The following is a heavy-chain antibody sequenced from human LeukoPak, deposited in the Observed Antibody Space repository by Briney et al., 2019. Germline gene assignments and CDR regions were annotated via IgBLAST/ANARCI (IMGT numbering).Heavy chain of an antibody. J-gene: IGHJ4*02. V-gene: IGHV4-34*01. CDR3: VIGYYYHY. Sequence: PSETLSLTCAVYGGSFSGYYWSWIRQPPGKGLEWIGEINHSGSTNYNPSLKSRVTISVDTSKNQFSLKLSSVTAADTAVYYCVIGYYYHYWGQGTLSPSPQ. CDR2: INHSGST. CDR1: GGSFSGYY.